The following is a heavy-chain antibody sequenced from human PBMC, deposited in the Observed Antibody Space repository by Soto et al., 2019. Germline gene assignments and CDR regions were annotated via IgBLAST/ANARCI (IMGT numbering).Heavy chain of an antibody. CDR1: GYTXSSYG. J-gene: IGHJ6*02. D-gene: IGHD6-13*01. CDR3: ARDPGYSSSWSYTYYYYYGMDV. CDR2: IIAYNCNT. Sequence: SXKVSYKASGYTXSSYGIRLVRQAPGQGLEWIGWIIAYNCNTNYAQKLQGILTITTETSTSTAYMELRSLRSDDTAVYYFARDPGYSSSWSYTYYYYYGMDVWGQGTTVTVSS. V-gene: IGHV1-18*01.